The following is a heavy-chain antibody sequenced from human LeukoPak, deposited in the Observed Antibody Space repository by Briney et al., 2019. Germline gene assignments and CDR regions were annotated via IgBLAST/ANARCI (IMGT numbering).Heavy chain of an antibody. D-gene: IGHD3-16*02. CDR2: INSSSSYI. CDR3: ARDLYYDYVWGSYRRPFDY. J-gene: IGHJ4*02. V-gene: IGHV3-21*01. Sequence: GGSLRLSCEASGFTFSSYCMNWVRQAPGKGLEWVSSINSSSSYIYYADSVKGRFTISRDNAKNSLYLQMNSLRAEDTAVYYCARDLYYDYVWGSYRRPFDYWGQGTLVTVSS. CDR1: GFTFSSYC.